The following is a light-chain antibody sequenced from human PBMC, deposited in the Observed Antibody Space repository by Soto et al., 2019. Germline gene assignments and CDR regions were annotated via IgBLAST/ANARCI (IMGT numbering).Light chain of an antibody. J-gene: IGKJ1*01. CDR2: DAS. CDR1: QSVTTY. Sequence: EIVLTQSPATLSLSPGERATLSCRASQSVTTYLAWYQQKPGQAPRLLIYDASSRATGIPARFSASGSGTDFTLTISRLEPEDCAVYYCQQYIRSPLTFGQGTKVDIK. V-gene: IGKV3-11*01. CDR3: QQYIRSPLT.